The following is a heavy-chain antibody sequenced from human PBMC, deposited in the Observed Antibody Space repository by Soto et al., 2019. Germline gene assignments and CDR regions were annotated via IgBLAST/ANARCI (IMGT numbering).Heavy chain of an antibody. Sequence: SETLSLTCAVYGGSFSGYYLSFILHPPLNGLEWIWEINHSGSTNYNPSLKSRVTISVDTSKNQFSLKLSSVTAADTAVYYCARGKLSDYVWGSYRYHFDYWGQGTVVTVSS. CDR1: GGSFSGYY. D-gene: IGHD3-16*02. CDR3: ARGKLSDYVWGSYRYHFDY. V-gene: IGHV4-34*01. J-gene: IGHJ4*02. CDR2: INHSGST.